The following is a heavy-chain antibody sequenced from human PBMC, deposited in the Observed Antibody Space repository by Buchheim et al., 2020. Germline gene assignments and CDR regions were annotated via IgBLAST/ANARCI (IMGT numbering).Heavy chain of an antibody. V-gene: IGHV3-9*01. CDR2: ISWNSGSI. D-gene: IGHD6-6*01. J-gene: IGHJ4*02. Sequence: EVQLVESGGGLVQPGRSLRLSCAASGFTFDDYAMHWVRQAPGKGLEWVSGISWNSGSIGYADSVKGRFTISRDNAKNSLYLQMNSLRAEDTALYYCAKDPYSSSSGFDYWGRGTL. CDR1: GFTFDDYA. CDR3: AKDPYSSSSGFDY.